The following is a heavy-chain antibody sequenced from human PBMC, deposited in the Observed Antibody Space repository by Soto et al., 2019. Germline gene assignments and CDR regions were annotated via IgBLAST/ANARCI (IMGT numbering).Heavy chain of an antibody. V-gene: IGHV3-48*01. CDR2: ITASGGTM. D-gene: IGHD3-10*01. CDR1: GFSFSSFT. CDR3: VREYYYGSGSPDY. Sequence: EVPLVESGGGLVQPGGSRRLSCAASGFSFSSFTMNWVRQAPGKGLEWISYITASGGTMFYADSVRGRFTISRDNAKDPLYLQMNSLEPEDTAVYYCVREYYYGSGSPDYWGRGTLVTVSS. J-gene: IGHJ4*02.